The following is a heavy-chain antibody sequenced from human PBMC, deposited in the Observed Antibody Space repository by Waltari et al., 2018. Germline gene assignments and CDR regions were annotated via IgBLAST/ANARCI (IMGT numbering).Heavy chain of an antibody. J-gene: IGHJ2*01. V-gene: IGHV4-34*01. CDR1: GGSLGGFY. CDR2: INHDGTT. CDR3: ALDDDILTGPTSNWYFDI. Sequence: QVQLQQWGAGLLKPSETLSLTCAVSGGSLGGFYWSWLRQSPGKGLEWIGEINHDGTTNYNPSLKSRVTVSVDTSKKQFSLNLSSVTAADTGVYYCALDDDILTGPTSNWYFDIWGRGTLVTVSS. D-gene: IGHD3-9*01.